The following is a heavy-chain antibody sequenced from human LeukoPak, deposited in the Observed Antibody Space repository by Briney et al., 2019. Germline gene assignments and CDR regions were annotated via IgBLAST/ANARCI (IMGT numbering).Heavy chain of an antibody. CDR2: VYYSGST. D-gene: IGHD6-6*01. V-gene: IGHV4-59*01. J-gene: IGHJ4*02. CDR1: GGSISSYY. Sequence: SETLSLTCTVPGGSISSYYWSWIRQPPGKGLDWIGYVYYSGSTNHNPSLKSRVTISVDTSKNQFSLKLSSVTAADTAVYYCARDGSSYYFDYWGQGALVTVSS. CDR3: ARDGSSYYFDY.